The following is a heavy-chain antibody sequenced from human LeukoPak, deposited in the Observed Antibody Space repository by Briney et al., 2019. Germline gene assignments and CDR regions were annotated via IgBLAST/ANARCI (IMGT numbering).Heavy chain of an antibody. V-gene: IGHV3-20*01. CDR1: GFTFDDYG. CDR3: ARGPEAYGEDPAASLGYFDL. D-gene: IGHD3-10*01. J-gene: IGHJ2*01. CDR2: INWNGGST. Sequence: PGGSLRLSCAASGFTFDDYGMSWVRQAPGKGLEWVSGINWNGGSTGYADSVKGRFTISRDNAKNSLYLQMNSLRAEDTALYHCARGPEAYGEDPAASLGYFDLWGRGTLVTVSS.